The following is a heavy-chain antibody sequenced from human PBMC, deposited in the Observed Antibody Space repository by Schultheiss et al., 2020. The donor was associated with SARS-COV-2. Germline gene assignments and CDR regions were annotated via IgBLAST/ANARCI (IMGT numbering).Heavy chain of an antibody. CDR3: ARDGQIQLWSDY. V-gene: IGHV4-30-4*01. Sequence: SETLSLTFTVSGGSISSGDYYWSWIRQPPGKGLEWIGYIYYSGSTYYNPSLKSRVTISVDTSKNQFSLKLSSVTAADTAVYYCARDGQIQLWSDYWGQGTLVTVSS. CDR1: GGSISSGDYY. J-gene: IGHJ4*02. D-gene: IGHD5-18*01. CDR2: IYYSGST.